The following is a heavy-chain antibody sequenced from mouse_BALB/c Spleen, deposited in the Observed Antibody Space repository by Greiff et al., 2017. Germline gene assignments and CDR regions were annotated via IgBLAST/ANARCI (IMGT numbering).Heavy chain of an antibody. V-gene: IGHV14-3*02. CDR2: IDPANGNT. J-gene: IGHJ4*01. CDR3: ARRDYSYAMDY. CDR1: GFNIKDTY. D-gene: IGHD1-1*01. Sequence: VQLQQSGVELVKPGASVKLSCTASGFNIKDTYMHWVKQRPEQGLEWIGRIDPANGNTKYDPKFQGKATITADTSSNTAYLQLSSLTSEDTAVYYCARRDYSYAMDYWGQGTSVTVSS.